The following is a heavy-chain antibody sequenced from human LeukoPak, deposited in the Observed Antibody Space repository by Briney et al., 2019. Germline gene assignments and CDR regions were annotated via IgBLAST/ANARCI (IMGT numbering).Heavy chain of an antibody. CDR3: ARDDRVTVGLPAPDY. D-gene: IGHD2-2*01. Sequence: GGSLRLSCAASGFTFSSYAMSWVRQAPGKGLEWVATIKSDASEKYYVDAVKGRFTISRDNSKSSPYLQMNSLRAEGTAVYYCARDDRVTVGLPAPDYWGLGTLVAVSS. J-gene: IGHJ4*02. V-gene: IGHV3-7*01. CDR2: IKSDASEK. CDR1: GFTFSSYA.